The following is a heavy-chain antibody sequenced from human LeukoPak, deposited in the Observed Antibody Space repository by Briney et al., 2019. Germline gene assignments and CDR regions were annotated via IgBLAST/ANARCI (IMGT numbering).Heavy chain of an antibody. CDR3: ARATFAARTRMTTVTPTDY. V-gene: IGHV3-11*01. CDR2: ISSSGSTI. CDR1: GFTFGDYY. Sequence: GGSLRLSCAASGFTFGDYYMSWIRQAPGKGLEWVSYISSSGSTIYYADSVKGRFTISRDNAKNSLYLQMNSLRAEDTAVYYCARATFAARTRMTTVTPTDYWGQGTLVTVSS. J-gene: IGHJ4*02. D-gene: IGHD4-11*01.